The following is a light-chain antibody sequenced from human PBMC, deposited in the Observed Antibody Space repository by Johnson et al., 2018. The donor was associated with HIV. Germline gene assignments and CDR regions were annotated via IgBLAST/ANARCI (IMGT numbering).Light chain of an antibody. CDR3: GTWDTSLSASYV. J-gene: IGLJ1*01. CDR1: SSNIGNNY. V-gene: IGLV1-51*02. CDR2: ENH. Sequence: LTQPPSLSAAPGQMVTISCSGSSSNIGNNYVSWYQQLPGTAPRLLVYENHRRPSGIPDRFSGSKSGTSATLDITGLQTGDEADYYCGTWDTSLSASYVFGTGTKVTVL.